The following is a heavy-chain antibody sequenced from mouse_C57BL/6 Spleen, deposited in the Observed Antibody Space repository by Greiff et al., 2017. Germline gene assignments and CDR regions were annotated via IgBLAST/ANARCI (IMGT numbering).Heavy chain of an antibody. Sequence: QVQLQQPGAELVKPGASVKLSCKASGYTFTSYWMHWVKQRPGRGLEWIGRIYPNSGGTKYNEKFKSKATLTVDKPSSTAYMQLSSLTSEDSAVYYCARQRRDYAMDYWGQGTSVTVSS. V-gene: IGHV1-72*01. J-gene: IGHJ4*01. CDR1: GYTFTSYW. CDR2: IYPNSGGT. CDR3: ARQRRDYAMDY.